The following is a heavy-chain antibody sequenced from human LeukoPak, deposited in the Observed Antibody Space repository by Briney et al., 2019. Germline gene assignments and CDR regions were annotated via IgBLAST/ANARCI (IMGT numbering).Heavy chain of an antibody. CDR3: ARHREGNDY. V-gene: IGHV4-39*01. CDR1: GGSINISNYY. J-gene: IGHJ4*02. Sequence: TSETLSLTCTVSGGSINISNYYWGWIRQPPGKGLECIGNIHYSGIIFYNPSFKSRVTFSVDTSKNYFSLKLSSVTAADTAVYYCARHREGNDYWGQGTLVTVSS. CDR2: IHYSGII.